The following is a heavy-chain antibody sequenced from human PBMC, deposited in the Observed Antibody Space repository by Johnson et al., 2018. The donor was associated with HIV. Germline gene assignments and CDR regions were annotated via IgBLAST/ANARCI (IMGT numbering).Heavy chain of an antibody. CDR3: ARDTWIFGVVIERSDAFDI. D-gene: IGHD3-3*01. CDR2: IKQDGSEK. Sequence: EVQLVESGGGLVQPGGSLRLSCAASGFTFSSYWMSWVRQAPGKGLEWVANIKQDGSEKYYVDSVKGRFTISRDNAKNSLYLQMNSLRAEDTAVYYCARDTWIFGVVIERSDAFDIWGQGTMVTVSS. CDR1: GFTFSSYW. V-gene: IGHV3-7*05. J-gene: IGHJ3*02.